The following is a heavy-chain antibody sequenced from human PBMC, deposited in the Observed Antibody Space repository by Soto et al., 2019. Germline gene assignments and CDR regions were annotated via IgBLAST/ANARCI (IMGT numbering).Heavy chain of an antibody. Sequence: LLLSXVSSVVTFSIYCSTWFLQAPGKGLEWVSAISGSGGSTYYADSVKGRFTISRDNSKNTLYLQMNSLRAEDTAVYYCAKDQWLGSTVTTIDYWGQGTLVTVSS. CDR2: ISGSGGST. D-gene: IGHD4-17*01. CDR3: AKDQWLGSTVTTIDY. CDR1: VVTFSIYC. V-gene: IGHV3-23*01. J-gene: IGHJ4*02.